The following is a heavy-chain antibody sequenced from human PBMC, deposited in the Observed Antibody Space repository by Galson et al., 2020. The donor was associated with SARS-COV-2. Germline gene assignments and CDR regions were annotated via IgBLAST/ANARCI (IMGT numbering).Heavy chain of an antibody. D-gene: IGHD6-13*01. CDR2: ISGTGGST. CDR1: RFSFSTYA. V-gene: IGHV3-23*01. Sequence: GGSLRLSCAASRFSFSTYAMSWVRQAPGKGLEWISGISGTGGSTYYADSVKGRFTISRDNSKNTLYLQMHNLRAEDTAVYYCAKCGSSWPQFFDYWGQGTLATVSS. CDR3: AKCGSSWPQFFDY. J-gene: IGHJ4*02.